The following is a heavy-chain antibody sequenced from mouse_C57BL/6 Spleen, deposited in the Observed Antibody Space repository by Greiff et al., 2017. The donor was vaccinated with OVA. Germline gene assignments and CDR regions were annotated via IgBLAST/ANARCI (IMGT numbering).Heavy chain of an antibody. D-gene: IGHD1-1*01. Sequence: VQLQQSGPGLVQPSQSLSITCTVSGFSLTSYGVHWVRQSPGKGLEWLGVIWSGGSTDYNAAFISRLSISKDNSKSQVFFKMNSLQADDTAIYYCAREGVYYDGGAYWGQGTLVTVSA. V-gene: IGHV2-2*01. CDR1: GFSLTSYG. CDR3: AREGVYYDGGAY. CDR2: IWSGGST. J-gene: IGHJ3*01.